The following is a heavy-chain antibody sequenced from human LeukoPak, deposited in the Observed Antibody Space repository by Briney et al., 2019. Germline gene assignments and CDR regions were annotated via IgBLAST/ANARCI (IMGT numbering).Heavy chain of an antibody. V-gene: IGHV1-8*01. CDR2: MNPNSGNT. D-gene: IGHD2-15*01. Sequence: ASVKVSCKASGYTFTSYDINWVRQATEQGLEWMGWMNPNSGNTGYAQKFQGRVTMTRNTSISTAYMELSSLRSEDTAVYYCARGACSGGSCYHWFDPWGQGTLVTVSS. CDR3: ARGACSGGSCYHWFDP. CDR1: GYTFTSYD. J-gene: IGHJ5*02.